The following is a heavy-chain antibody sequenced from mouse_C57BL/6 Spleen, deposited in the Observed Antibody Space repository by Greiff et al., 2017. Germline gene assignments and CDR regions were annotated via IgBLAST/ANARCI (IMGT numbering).Heavy chain of an antibody. D-gene: IGHD2-4*01. CDR3: ARNYYYYDLPFAY. J-gene: IGHJ3*01. V-gene: IGHV1-7*01. Sequence: QVQLQQSGAELAKPGASVKLSCKASGYTFTSYWMHWVKQRPGQGLEWIGYINPSSGYTKYNQKFKDKATLTADKSSSTAYMQLLSLTYEDSAVYDCARNYYYYDLPFAYWGQGTLVTVSA. CDR2: INPSSGYT. CDR1: GYTFTSYW.